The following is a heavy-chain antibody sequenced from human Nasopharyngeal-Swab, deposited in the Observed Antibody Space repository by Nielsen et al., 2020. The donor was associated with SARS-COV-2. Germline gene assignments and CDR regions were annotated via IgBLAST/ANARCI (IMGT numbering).Heavy chain of an antibody. Sequence: ASVKVCCKASGYAFINYGLSWLRLAPGQGLEWVGWISANNGNTNYAQKFRGRVTMTTDTSTSTAYMELRSLRSDDTAIYYCARDQWLVHYFDYWGQGTLVTVSS. D-gene: IGHD6-19*01. CDR2: ISANNGNT. CDR1: GYAFINYG. V-gene: IGHV1-18*01. J-gene: IGHJ4*02. CDR3: ARDQWLVHYFDY.